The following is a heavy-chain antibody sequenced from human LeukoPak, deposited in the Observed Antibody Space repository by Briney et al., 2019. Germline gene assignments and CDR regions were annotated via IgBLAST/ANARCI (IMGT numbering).Heavy chain of an antibody. Sequence: GGSLRLSCAASGFTFSDYYMSWIRQAPGKGLEWVSYISSSGSTIYYADSVKGRFTISRDNAKNSLYLQMNSLRVEDTAIYYCARDPYNGAYSEGYYYYYMDVWGKGTTVTVSS. CDR1: GFTFSDYY. CDR2: ISSSGSTI. CDR3: ARDPYNGAYSEGYYYYYMDV. J-gene: IGHJ6*03. D-gene: IGHD1-1*01. V-gene: IGHV3-11*04.